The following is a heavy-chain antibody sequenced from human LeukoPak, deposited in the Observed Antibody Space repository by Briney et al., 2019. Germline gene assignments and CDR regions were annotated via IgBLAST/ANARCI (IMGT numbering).Heavy chain of an antibody. CDR2: ISYDGSNK. V-gene: IGHV3-30*18. CDR1: GFTFSTYG. Sequence: PGGSLRLSCAASGFTFSTYGMHWVRQASGKGLEWVALISYDGSNKYYADSVKGRFTISRDNSKNTLYLQMNSLRAEDTAVYYCAKDYDSSGYYYDAFDIWGQGTMVTVSS. D-gene: IGHD3-22*01. J-gene: IGHJ3*02. CDR3: AKDYDSSGYYYDAFDI.